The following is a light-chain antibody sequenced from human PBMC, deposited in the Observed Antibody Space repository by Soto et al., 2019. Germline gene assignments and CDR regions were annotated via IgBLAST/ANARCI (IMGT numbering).Light chain of an antibody. CDR2: DAS. V-gene: IGKV3-11*02. J-gene: IGKJ1*01. Sequence: EIVWRPSLATLSLSPGATATLSCRASESVSSYLAWYQHKAGQPPRLLLFDASSRATGIPDRFSGSGSGRDYPLPISRLAPEDSAVYSCQRYGYSFWTCGQGTKVDIK. CDR1: ESVSSY. CDR3: QRYGYSFWT.